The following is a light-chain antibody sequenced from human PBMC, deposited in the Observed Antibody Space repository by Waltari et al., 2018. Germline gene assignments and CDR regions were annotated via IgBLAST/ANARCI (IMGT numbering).Light chain of an antibody. CDR3: MQALQTPRT. Sequence: DIVMAQSPLSLSVTPGEPASISCRSSQSLLHSNGYNYLDWYVQNPGQSPQLLIYLRSTRASGVPDRFSGSGSGTEFTMTTSRVEADDVGVYFCMQALQTPRTFGQGTKVEIK. CDR2: LRS. CDR1: QSLLHSNGYNY. J-gene: IGKJ1*01. V-gene: IGKV2-28*01.